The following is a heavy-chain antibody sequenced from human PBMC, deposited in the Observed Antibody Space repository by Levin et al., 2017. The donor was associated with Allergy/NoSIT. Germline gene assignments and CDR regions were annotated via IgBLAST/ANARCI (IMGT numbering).Heavy chain of an antibody. CDR3: AKGPWLAAGGWFDP. V-gene: IGHV3-23*01. Sequence: SCAASGFTFNNYAMSWVRQAPGKGLEWVSFISGSGDRAYYADSVNGRFTISRDNSKNTLYLQMNSLRAEDTAIYYCAKGPWLAAGGWFDPWGQGTLVTVSS. D-gene: IGHD6-19*01. J-gene: IGHJ5*02. CDR1: GFTFNNYA. CDR2: ISGSGDRA.